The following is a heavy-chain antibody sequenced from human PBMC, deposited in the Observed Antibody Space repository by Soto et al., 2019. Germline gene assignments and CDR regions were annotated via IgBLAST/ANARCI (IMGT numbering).Heavy chain of an antibody. CDR2: ISSTSAYI. Sequence: EVQLVESGGGLVQPGGSLRLPCAASGFTFSTYNMNWVRQAPGKGLEWVSSISSTSAYIYYEDSRKGRFTSSRDNAQNLLYMQMQGLGVEDTAVYFCARGGVCSGGSCYPPGAFDIWGQGTAVIVSS. V-gene: IGHV3-21*01. CDR3: ARGGVCSGGSCYPPGAFDI. D-gene: IGHD2-15*01. J-gene: IGHJ3*02. CDR1: GFTFSTYN.